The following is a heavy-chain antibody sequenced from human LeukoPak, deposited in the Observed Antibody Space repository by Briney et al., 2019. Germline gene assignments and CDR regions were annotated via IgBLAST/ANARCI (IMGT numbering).Heavy chain of an antibody. J-gene: IGHJ5*02. CDR2: IYYSGST. CDR1: GGSISSSSYY. D-gene: IGHD3-10*01. CDR3: ARIETSTYYYGSGSYPDR. V-gene: IGHV4-39*01. Sequence: SETLSLTCTVSGGSISSSSYYWGWIRQPPGKGLEWIGSIYYSGSTYYNPSLKSRVTISVGTSKNQFSLKLSSVTAADTAVYYCARIETSTYYYGSGSYPDRWGQGTLVTVSS.